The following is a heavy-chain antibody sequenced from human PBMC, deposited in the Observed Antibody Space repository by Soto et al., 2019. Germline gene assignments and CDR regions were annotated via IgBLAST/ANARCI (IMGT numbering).Heavy chain of an antibody. Sequence: QVQLVQSGAEVKKPGASVKVSCKASGYTFTSYAMHWVRQAPGQRLEWMGWINAGNGNTKYSQKFQGRVTITRDTPARTAYMELSSLRSEDTAVYYCARGSGGSGGRYYMDVWGKGTTVTVSS. CDR2: INAGNGNT. CDR1: GYTFTSYA. CDR3: ARGSGGSGGRYYMDV. V-gene: IGHV1-3*01. J-gene: IGHJ6*03. D-gene: IGHD2-15*01.